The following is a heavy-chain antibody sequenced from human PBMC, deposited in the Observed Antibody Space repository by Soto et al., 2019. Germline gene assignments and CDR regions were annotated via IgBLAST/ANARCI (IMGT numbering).Heavy chain of an antibody. CDR3: TRFAGSGSYYVYYYYGMDV. D-gene: IGHD1-26*01. V-gene: IGHV3-49*03. J-gene: IGHJ6*02. CDR1: GFTFGDYT. Sequence: PGGSLRLSCTGSGFTFGDYTMSWFRQAPGKGLEWVGFIRSKAYGGTTENAASVKGRFTISRDDSKSIAYLQMNSLKTEDTAVYYCTRFAGSGSYYVYYYYGMDVWGQGT. CDR2: IRSKAYGGTT.